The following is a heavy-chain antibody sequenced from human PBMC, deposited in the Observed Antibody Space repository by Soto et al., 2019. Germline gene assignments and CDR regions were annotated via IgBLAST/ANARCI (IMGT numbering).Heavy chain of an antibody. Sequence: SETLSLTCTVSGGSITHGGFSWSWIRQSPGKGLEWIGYIGHLENTYFHPTFKSRLTMSIDRSKDQFSLNLSSVTAADRSVYYCARGGGNDPFDSWGQGVLVTVSS. J-gene: IGHJ4*02. D-gene: IGHD5-12*01. CDR2: IGHLENT. V-gene: IGHV4-30-2*06. CDR3: ARGGGNDPFDS. CDR1: GGSITHGGFS.